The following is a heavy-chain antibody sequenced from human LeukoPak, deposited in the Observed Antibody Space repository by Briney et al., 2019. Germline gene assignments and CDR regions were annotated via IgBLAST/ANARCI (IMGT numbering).Heavy chain of an antibody. Sequence: SGTLSLTCTVSGGSISSYYWSWIRQPPGKGLEWIGYIYHSGSTYYNPSLKSRVTISVDRSKNQFSLKLSSVTAADTAVYYCARSGSSVDYFDYWGQGTLVTVSS. D-gene: IGHD6-6*01. V-gene: IGHV4-59*12. CDR1: GGSISSYY. J-gene: IGHJ4*02. CDR3: ARSGSSVDYFDY. CDR2: IYHSGST.